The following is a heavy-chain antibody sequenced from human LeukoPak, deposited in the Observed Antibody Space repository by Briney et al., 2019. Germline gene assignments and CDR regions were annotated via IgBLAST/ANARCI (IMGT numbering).Heavy chain of an antibody. CDR3: ARAARYYYYMDV. V-gene: IGHV4-39*07. CDR1: GGSISDSSSY. Sequence: SETLSLTCTVSGGSISDSSSYWGWIRQPPGKGLEWIANIYFTGSTYYSPSLKSRFTISIDTSKNQFSLRLNSVTAADTAVYYCARAARYYYYMDVWGKGTTVTISS. J-gene: IGHJ6*03. CDR2: IYFTGST.